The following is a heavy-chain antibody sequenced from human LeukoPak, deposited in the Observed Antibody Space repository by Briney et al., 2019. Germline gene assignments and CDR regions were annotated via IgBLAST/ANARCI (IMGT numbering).Heavy chain of an antibody. J-gene: IGHJ4*02. D-gene: IGHD1-26*01. CDR1: GFTFSAYA. Sequence: PGGSLRLSCAASGFTFSAYAMSWVRQAPGKGLEWVSAISGSGGSTYYADSVKGRFTVSRDNSKNTLYLQINSLKTEDTAVYYCATVQARSNYEPFDYWGQGTLVTVSS. V-gene: IGHV3-23*01. CDR3: ATVQARSNYEPFDY. CDR2: ISGSGGST.